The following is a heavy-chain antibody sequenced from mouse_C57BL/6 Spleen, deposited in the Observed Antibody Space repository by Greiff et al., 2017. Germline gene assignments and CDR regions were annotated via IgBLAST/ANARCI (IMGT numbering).Heavy chain of an antibody. D-gene: IGHD1-1*01. CDR2: IYWDDDK. J-gene: IGHJ4*01. Sequence: QVTLKESGPGLLQSSQTLSLTCSFSGFSLSTSGMGVSWLRQPSGKGLEWLAHIYWDDDKRYNPSLKSRLTISKDTSRNQLFLTVTSVDTADTATYYCARDYGSSYNYAMDYWGQGTSVTVSS. V-gene: IGHV8-12*01. CDR3: ARDYGSSYNYAMDY. CDR1: GFSLSTSGMG.